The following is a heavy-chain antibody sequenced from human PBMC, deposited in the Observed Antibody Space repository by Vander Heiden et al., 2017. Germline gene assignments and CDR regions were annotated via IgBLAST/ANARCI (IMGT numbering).Heavy chain of an antibody. Sequence: QVQLQASGPGLVKPSETLSLTCTVSGGSITSYYGSWIRKPAGKGLEWIGRIYTSGSTNYNPSLKSRVTMSVDTSKNQFSLKLSSVTAADTAVYYCARARVYCSSTSCRVGYFDLWGRGTLVTVSS. CDR1: GGSITSYY. CDR3: ARARVYCSSTSCRVGYFDL. D-gene: IGHD2-2*01. J-gene: IGHJ2*01. V-gene: IGHV4-4*07. CDR2: IYTSGST.